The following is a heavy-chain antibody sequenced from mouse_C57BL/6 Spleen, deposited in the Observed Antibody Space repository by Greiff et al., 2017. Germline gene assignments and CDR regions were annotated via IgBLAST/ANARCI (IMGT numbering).Heavy chain of an antibody. CDR3: ARRSNYLYAMDY. D-gene: IGHD2-5*01. J-gene: IGHJ4*01. V-gene: IGHV5-6*02. Sequence: EVKVVESGGDLVKPGGSLKLSCAASGFTFSSYGMSWVRQTPDKRLEWVATISSGGSYTYYPDSVKGRFTISRDNAKNTLYLQMSSLKSEDTAMYYCARRSNYLYAMDYWGQGTSVTVSS. CDR2: ISSGGSYT. CDR1: GFTFSSYG.